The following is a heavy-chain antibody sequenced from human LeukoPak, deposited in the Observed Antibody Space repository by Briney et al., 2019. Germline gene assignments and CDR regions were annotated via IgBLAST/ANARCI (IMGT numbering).Heavy chain of an antibody. J-gene: IGHJ4*02. CDR1: GGSISSSY. CDR2: IYYSGRT. Sequence: PSETLSLTCTVSGGSISSSYWSWIRQPPGKGLDGIGYIYYSGRTNYNPSLKRRVTISVDTSKNQFSLKLSSVTAADTAVYYCATSGRYNWNLLDYWGQGALVTVSS. D-gene: IGHD1-7*01. CDR3: ATSGRYNWNLLDY. V-gene: IGHV4-59*08.